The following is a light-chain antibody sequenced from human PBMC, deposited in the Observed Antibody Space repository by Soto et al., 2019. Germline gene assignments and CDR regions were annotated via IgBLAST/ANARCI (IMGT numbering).Light chain of an antibody. V-gene: IGLV2-14*01. Sequence: QPVLTQPASVSGSPGQSITISCAGTSVDVGGYDYVSWYQHHPGKAPKLMIYEVTNRPSGVSSRFSGSKSGNTASLTISGLQTEDEADYYCSSYTTTSARIFGGGTKLTV. CDR2: EVT. CDR3: SSYTTTSARI. CDR1: SVDVGGYDY. J-gene: IGLJ2*01.